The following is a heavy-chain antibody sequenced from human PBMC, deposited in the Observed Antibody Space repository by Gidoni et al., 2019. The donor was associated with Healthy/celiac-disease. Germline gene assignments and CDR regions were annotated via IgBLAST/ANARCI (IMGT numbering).Heavy chain of an antibody. J-gene: IGHJ4*02. Sequence: QVQLQESGPGLVKPSETLSLTCTVSGGPISSSYWSWIRQPPGKGLGWIGYIYYSGSTNYNPSLKSRVTISVDTSKNQFSLKLSSVTAADTAVYYCARDAPYCSGGSCFPGQFDYWGQGTLVTVSS. CDR1: GGPISSSY. V-gene: IGHV4-59*01. D-gene: IGHD2-15*01. CDR2: IYYSGST. CDR3: ARDAPYCSGGSCFPGQFDY.